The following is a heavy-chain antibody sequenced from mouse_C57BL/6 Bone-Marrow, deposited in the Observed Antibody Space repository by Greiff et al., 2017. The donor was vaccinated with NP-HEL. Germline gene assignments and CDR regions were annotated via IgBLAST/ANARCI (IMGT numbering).Heavy chain of an antibody. D-gene: IGHD3-2*02. CDR2: INYDGSST. CDR1: GFTFSDYY. J-gene: IGHJ2*01. Sequence: EVKLMESEGGLVQPGSSMKLSCTASGFTFSDYYMAWVRQVPEKGLEWVANINYDGSSTYYLDSLKSRFIISRANAKNILYLQMSSLKSEDTATYYCARDLDSSGSYYFDYWGQGTTLTVSS. CDR3: ARDLDSSGSYYFDY. V-gene: IGHV5-16*01.